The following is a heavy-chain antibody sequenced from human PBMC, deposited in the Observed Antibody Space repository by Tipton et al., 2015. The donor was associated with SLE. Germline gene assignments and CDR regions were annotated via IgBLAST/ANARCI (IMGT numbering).Heavy chain of an antibody. D-gene: IGHD1-26*01. CDR2: ISSSSSYI. CDR3: ARDGEGGATPFDY. CDR1: GFTFSSYS. Sequence: GSLRLSCAASGFTFSSYSMNWVRQAPGKGLEWVSSISSSSSYIYYADSVKGRFTISRDNAKNSLYLQMNSLRAEDTAVYYCARDGEGGATPFDYWGQGTLVTVSS. J-gene: IGHJ4*02. V-gene: IGHV3-21*03.